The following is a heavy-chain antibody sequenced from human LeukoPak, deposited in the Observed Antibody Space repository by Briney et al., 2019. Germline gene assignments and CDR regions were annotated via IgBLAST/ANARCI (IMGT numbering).Heavy chain of an antibody. Sequence: PGGSLRLSCAASGFTFSSYSMNWVRQAPGKGLVWVSRINSDGSSTSYADSVKGRFTISRDNAKNTLYLQMNSLRAEDTAVYYCARNYGSGSYYKGGIDYWGQGTLVTVSS. CDR2: INSDGSST. D-gene: IGHD3-10*01. V-gene: IGHV3-74*01. CDR3: ARNYGSGSYYKGGIDY. CDR1: GFTFSSYS. J-gene: IGHJ4*02.